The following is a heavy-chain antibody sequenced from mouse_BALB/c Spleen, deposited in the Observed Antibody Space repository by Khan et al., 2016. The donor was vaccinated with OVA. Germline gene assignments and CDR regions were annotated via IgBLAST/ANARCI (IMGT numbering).Heavy chain of an antibody. D-gene: IGHD1-2*01. J-gene: IGHJ2*01. CDR1: GYSITSGYG. CDR2: ISYSGST. CDR3: ARTARVKY. Sequence: EVQLQESGPGLVKPSQSLSLTCTVTGYSITSGYGWNWIRQFPGNKLEWMGYISYSGSTNYNPSLKSRISITRDTSKNQFFLQLNATTTEDTATYYCARTARVKYWGQGTTLTVSS. V-gene: IGHV3-2*02.